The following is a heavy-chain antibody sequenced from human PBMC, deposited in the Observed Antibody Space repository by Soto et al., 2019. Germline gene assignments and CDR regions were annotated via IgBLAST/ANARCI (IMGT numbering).Heavy chain of an antibody. CDR2: ISGYNGHT. Sequence: QHSNRQGLEWVGWISGYNGHTKNAQRLQGRVTLTTDTSTSTAYMDLTSLTSDDTSLYYCARQPGGAFFDFRAQGTPVTVSS. V-gene: IGHV1-18*01. D-gene: IGHD3-10*01. J-gene: IGHJ4*02. CDR3: ARQPGGAFFDF.